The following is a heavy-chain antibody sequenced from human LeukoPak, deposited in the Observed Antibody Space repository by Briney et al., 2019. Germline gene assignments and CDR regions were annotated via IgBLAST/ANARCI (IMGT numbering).Heavy chain of an antibody. J-gene: IGHJ6*02. CDR2: IYYSGST. V-gene: IGHV4-59*08. D-gene: IGHD4-17*01. Sequence: PSETLSLTCTVSGGSISSYYWSWIGQPPGKGLEWIGYIYYSGSTNYNPSLKSRVTISVDTSKNQFSLKLSSVTAADTAVYYCARLFYGDYYYYYGMDVWGQGTTVTDSS. CDR3: ARLFYGDYYYYYGMDV. CDR1: GGSISSYY.